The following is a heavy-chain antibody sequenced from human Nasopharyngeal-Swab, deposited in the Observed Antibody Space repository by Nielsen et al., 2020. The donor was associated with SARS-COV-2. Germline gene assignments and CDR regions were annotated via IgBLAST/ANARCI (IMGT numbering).Heavy chain of an antibody. J-gene: IGHJ4*02. CDR1: GFTFSSYE. V-gene: IGHV3-48*03. D-gene: IGHD3-22*01. CDR3: ARGGLNYYDSCGPFDY. CDR2: ISSSGSTI. Sequence: GESLKISCAASGFTFSSYEMNWVRQAPGKGLEWVSYISSSGSTIYYADSVKGRFTISRDNAKNSRYLQMNSLRAEDTAVYYCARGGLNYYDSCGPFDYWGQGTLVTVSS.